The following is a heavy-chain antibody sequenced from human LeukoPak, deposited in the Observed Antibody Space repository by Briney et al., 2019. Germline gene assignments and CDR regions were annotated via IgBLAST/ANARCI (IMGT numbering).Heavy chain of an antibody. Sequence: GGSLRLSCAASGFTFSSYAMSWVRQAPGKGLEWVSAISGSGGSTYYADSVKGRFTISRDNSKNTLYLQMNSLRAEDTAVYYCAKGSGGRGGSSPTQYYFDYWGQGTLVTVSS. CDR2: ISGSGGST. CDR1: GFTFSSYA. CDR3: AKGSGGRGGSSPTQYYFDY. J-gene: IGHJ4*02. V-gene: IGHV3-23*01. D-gene: IGHD6-13*01.